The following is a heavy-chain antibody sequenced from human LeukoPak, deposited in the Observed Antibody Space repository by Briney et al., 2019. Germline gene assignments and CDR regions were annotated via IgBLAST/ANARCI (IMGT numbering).Heavy chain of an antibody. CDR1: GGSISSYY. CDR3: ARLENYYYYYYMDV. V-gene: IGHV4-59*08. CDR2: IYYSGST. J-gene: IGHJ6*03. Sequence: SETLSLTCTVSGGSISSYYRSWIRQPPGKGLEWIGYIYYSGSTNYNPSLKSRVTISVDTSKNQFSLKLSSVTAADTAVYYCARLENYYYYYYMDVWGKGTTVTVSS.